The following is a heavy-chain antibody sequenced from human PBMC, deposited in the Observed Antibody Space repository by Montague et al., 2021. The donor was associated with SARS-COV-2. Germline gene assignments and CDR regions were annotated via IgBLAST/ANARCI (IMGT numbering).Heavy chain of an antibody. V-gene: IGHV4-39*07. J-gene: IGHJ6*02. D-gene: IGHD3-10*01. CDR2: ISYSGST. CDR1: GGSIRSSSHF. Sequence: SETLSLTYTVSGGSIRSSSHFWGWFRQPPGQRLEWIGTISYSGSTYYSPSLKSRVIISADTSKNQFSLNLRSVTAADTAVYFCGLGRGFAVGNHYYYSYGFDVWGQGTTVTVSS. CDR3: GLGRGFAVGNHYYYSYGFDV.